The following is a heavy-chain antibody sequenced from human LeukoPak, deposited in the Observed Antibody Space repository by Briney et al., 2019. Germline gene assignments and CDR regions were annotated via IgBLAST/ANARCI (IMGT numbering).Heavy chain of an antibody. V-gene: IGHV4-30-4*01. CDR1: GGSISSGDYY. CDR3: ACVRYYYYYYGMDV. Sequence: SETLSLTCTVSGGSISSGDYYWSWIRQPPGKGLEWIGYVYYSGSTFYNPSLKSRVTISVDTSKNQFSLKLSSVTAADTAVYYCACVRYYYYYYGMDVWGQGTTVTVSS. J-gene: IGHJ6*02. CDR2: VYYSGST.